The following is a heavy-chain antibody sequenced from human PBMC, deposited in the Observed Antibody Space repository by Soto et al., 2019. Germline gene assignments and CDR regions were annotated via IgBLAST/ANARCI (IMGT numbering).Heavy chain of an antibody. CDR3: AREGGVDGYFYY. J-gene: IGHJ4*02. CDR1: GGSISSYY. V-gene: IGHV4-59*01. CDR2: IYYSGST. Sequence: QVQLQESGPGLVKPSETLSLTCTVSGGSISSYYWSWIRQPPGKGLEWIGYIYYSGSTNYHPSFMSRVTISVDTSKNLFSLKLSSVTAADTAVYYCAREGGVDGYFYYWGQGTLVTVSS. D-gene: IGHD2-15*01.